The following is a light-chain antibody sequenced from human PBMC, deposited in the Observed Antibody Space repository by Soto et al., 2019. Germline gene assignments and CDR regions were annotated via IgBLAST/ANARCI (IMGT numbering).Light chain of an antibody. J-gene: IGKJ1*01. V-gene: IGKV1-5*01. Sequence: DIQMTQSPSTLSASVGDRVTITCRASQSISSCLAWYQQKPGKAHKLPIHYASSLESGVPSRFSGSGSGTDFTLTFSSLQPHHFATYDCQQYHSYLWTSDQRTQVAIK. CDR3: QQYHSYLWT. CDR1: QSISSC. CDR2: YAS.